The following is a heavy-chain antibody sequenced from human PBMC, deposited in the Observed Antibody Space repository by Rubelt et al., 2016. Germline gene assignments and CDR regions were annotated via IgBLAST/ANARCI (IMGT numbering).Heavy chain of an antibody. CDR2: ISAYNGNT. Sequence: QVQLVQSGAEVKKPGASVKVSCKASGYTFTSYGISWVRQAPGQGLEWMGWISAYNGNTNYEKKLQGRDTMTTETSKSTAYMELSSLRSEDTAVYYCARAQRIRLLMVYAPTFDYWGQGTLVTVSS. D-gene: IGHD2-8*01. J-gene: IGHJ4*02. V-gene: IGHV1-18*01. CDR1: GYTFTSYG. CDR3: ARAQRIRLLMVYAPTFDY.